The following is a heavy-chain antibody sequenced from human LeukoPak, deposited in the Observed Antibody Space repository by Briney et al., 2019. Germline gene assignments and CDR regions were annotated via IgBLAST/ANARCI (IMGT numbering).Heavy chain of an antibody. D-gene: IGHD3-10*01. CDR1: GGPISSSSYH. CDR3: ARRVMVRGVYFDY. CDR2: IYYSGST. V-gene: IGHV4-39*01. J-gene: IGHJ4*02. Sequence: PSETLSLTCTVSGGPISSSSYHWGWIRLPPGKGLEWIGSIYYSGSTYYNPSLKSRVTISVDTSKNQFSLKLTSVTAADTAVYYCARRVMVRGVYFDYWGQGTLVTVSS.